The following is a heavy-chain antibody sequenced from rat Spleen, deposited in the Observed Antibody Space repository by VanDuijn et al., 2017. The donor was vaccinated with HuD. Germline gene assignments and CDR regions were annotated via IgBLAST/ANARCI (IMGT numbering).Heavy chain of an antibody. D-gene: IGHD4-3*01. V-gene: IGHV5-25*01. Sequence: EVQLVESGGGLAQPGRSMKLSCAASGFTFSTYGMAWVRQAPKKGLEWVAYISPSGGGTYYRDSVRGRFTVSRDNAKSTLYLQMDSLRSEDTATYYCVRQDTSGYSNWFAYWGQGTLVSVSS. CDR2: ISPSGGGT. CDR1: GFTFSTYG. J-gene: IGHJ3*01. CDR3: VRQDTSGYSNWFAY.